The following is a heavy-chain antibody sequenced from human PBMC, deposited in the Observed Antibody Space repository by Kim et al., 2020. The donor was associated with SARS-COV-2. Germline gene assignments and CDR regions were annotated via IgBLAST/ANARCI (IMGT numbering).Heavy chain of an antibody. Sequence: LSLTCATSGFTFGTFGMHWVRQAPGKGLEWVAVISYDGSHEVYADPVKGRFTISRDNAMDTLYLQMNSLRVEDTAVYYCAKDMGIAVAGSVSGFDYWGQGALVSVSS. CDR2: ISYDGSHE. V-gene: IGHV3-30*18. D-gene: IGHD6-19*01. CDR3: AKDMGIAVAGSVSGFDY. CDR1: GFTFGTFG. J-gene: IGHJ4*02.